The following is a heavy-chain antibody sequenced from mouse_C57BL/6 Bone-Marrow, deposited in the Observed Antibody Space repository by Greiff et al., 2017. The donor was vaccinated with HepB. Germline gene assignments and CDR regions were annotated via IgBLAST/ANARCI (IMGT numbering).Heavy chain of an antibody. CDR2: ISYDGSN. V-gene: IGHV3-6*01. J-gene: IGHJ4*01. CDR1: GYSITSGYY. Sequence: SGPGLVKPSQSLSLTCSVTGYSITSGYYWNWIRQFPGNKLEWMGYISYDGSNNYNPSLKNRISITRDTSKNQFFLKLNSVTTEDTATYYCAITTVVATYYWGQGTSVTVSS. D-gene: IGHD1-1*01. CDR3: AITTVVATYY.